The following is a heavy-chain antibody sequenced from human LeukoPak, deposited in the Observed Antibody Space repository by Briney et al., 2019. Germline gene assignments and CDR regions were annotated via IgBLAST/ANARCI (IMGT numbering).Heavy chain of an antibody. CDR1: GFTFSSYE. D-gene: IGHD3-10*01. V-gene: IGHV3-48*03. Sequence: PGGSLRLSCAASGFTFSSYEMNWVRQAPGKGLEWVSYISSSGSTIYYADSVKGRFTISRDNAKNSLYLQMNSLRAEDTAVYYCAKGSLWFGDPDGVYWGQGTLVIVSS. J-gene: IGHJ4*02. CDR2: ISSSGSTI. CDR3: AKGSLWFGDPDGVY.